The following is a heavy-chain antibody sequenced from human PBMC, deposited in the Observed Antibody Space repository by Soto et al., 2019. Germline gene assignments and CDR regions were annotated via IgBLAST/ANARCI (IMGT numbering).Heavy chain of an antibody. CDR1: GGSLSGYY. D-gene: IGHD4-17*01. Sequence: SETLSLTCTVSGGSLSGYYWIWIRQPPGKGLEWIGYIYYSGTTSYNPSLNSRVTMSVDTSKNQFSLKVNSVTAADTAVYYCARGIKYGDYSRWFDPWGPGTLVTVSS. CDR2: IYYSGTT. J-gene: IGHJ5*02. CDR3: ARGIKYGDYSRWFDP. V-gene: IGHV4-59*01.